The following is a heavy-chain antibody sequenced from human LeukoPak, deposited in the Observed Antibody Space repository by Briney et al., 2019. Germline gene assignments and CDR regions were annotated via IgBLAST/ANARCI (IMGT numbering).Heavy chain of an antibody. CDR2: ISYHGSSK. Sequence: GRSLRLSCAVSGFTFSSYAMHWVRQAPGKGLQWVAVISYHGSSKYYADSVQGRFTISRDNSRNTLYLQMNSLRAEDTAVYYCARDHVNRGSPSWSDPWGQGTLVTVSS. CDR3: ARDHVNRGSPSWSDP. CDR1: GFTFSSYA. V-gene: IGHV3-30*04. J-gene: IGHJ5*02. D-gene: IGHD2/OR15-2a*01.